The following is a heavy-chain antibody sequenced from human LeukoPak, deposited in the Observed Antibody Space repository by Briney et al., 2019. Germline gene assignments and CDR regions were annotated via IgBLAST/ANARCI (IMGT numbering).Heavy chain of an antibody. Sequence: ASVKVSCKASGYTFIDYYIHWMRQAPGQGLEWTGWINPNTGGTKCDQRFQGRVTMTRDTSKRTVYMEVNWLRLDDTAVYYCARGPATGDFDYWGQGTLVTVSS. CDR1: GYTFIDYY. V-gene: IGHV1-2*02. J-gene: IGHJ4*02. D-gene: IGHD1-14*01. CDR2: INPNTGGT. CDR3: ARGPATGDFDY.